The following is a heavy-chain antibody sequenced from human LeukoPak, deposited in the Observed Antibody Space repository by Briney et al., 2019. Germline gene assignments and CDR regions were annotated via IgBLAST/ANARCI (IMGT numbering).Heavy chain of an antibody. CDR3: AKDIRRRDGYNFGY. V-gene: IGHV3-9*01. Sequence: GRSLRLSCAASGFTFDDYAMHWVRQAPGKGLEWVSGISWNSGSIGYADSVKGRFTISRDNAKNSLYLQMNSLRAEDTALYYCAKDIRRRDGYNFGYWGQGTLVTVSS. D-gene: IGHD5-24*01. J-gene: IGHJ4*02. CDR1: GFTFDDYA. CDR2: ISWNSGSI.